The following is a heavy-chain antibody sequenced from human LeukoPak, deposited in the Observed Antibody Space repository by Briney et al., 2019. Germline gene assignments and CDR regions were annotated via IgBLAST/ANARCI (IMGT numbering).Heavy chain of an antibody. CDR3: ARDNEGIAVAGTTGDYYYYGMDV. CDR1: GFIVSSNY. J-gene: IGHJ6*02. Sequence: PGGSLRLSCAVSGFIVSSNYMSWVRQAPGKGLEWVSVIYSGGSTYYADSVKGRFTISRDNSKNTLYLQMNSLRAEDTAVYYCARDNEGIAVAGTTGDYYYYGMDVWGQGTTVTVSS. CDR2: IYSGGST. D-gene: IGHD6-19*01. V-gene: IGHV3-53*01.